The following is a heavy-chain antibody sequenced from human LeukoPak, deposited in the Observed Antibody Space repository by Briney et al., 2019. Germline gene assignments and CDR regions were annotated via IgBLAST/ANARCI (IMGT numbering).Heavy chain of an antibody. V-gene: IGHV1-3*01. CDR2: INAGNGNT. CDR1: GYTFTSYA. J-gene: IGHJ5*02. CDR3: ARVSFDYDILTGYSP. Sequence: ASVKVSCKASGYTFTSYAMHWVRQAPGQRLEWMGWINAGNGNTKYSQKFQGRVTITRGTSASTAYTELSSLRSEDTAVYYCARVSFDYDILTGYSPWGQGTLVTVSS. D-gene: IGHD3-9*01.